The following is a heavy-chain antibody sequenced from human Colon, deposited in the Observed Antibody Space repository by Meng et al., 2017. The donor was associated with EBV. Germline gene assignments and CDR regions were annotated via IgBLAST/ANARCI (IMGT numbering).Heavy chain of an antibody. CDR3: VRSSAWVRTGFDP. CDR2: IGHSGFT. Sequence: QSQLQESGPGLVKPSEALSLTCCVSGGSISTSGYYWGWIRQPPGKGLEWIGSIGHSGFTYYTPSLKSRVAVSLDTSKSQFSLMLTSVTAADTAVYYCVRSSAWVRTGFDPWGQGTLVTVSS. J-gene: IGHJ5*02. D-gene: IGHD6-19*01. V-gene: IGHV4-39*01. CDR1: GGSISTSGYY.